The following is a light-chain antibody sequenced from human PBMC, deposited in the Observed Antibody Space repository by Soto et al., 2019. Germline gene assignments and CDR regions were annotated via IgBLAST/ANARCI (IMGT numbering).Light chain of an antibody. CDR1: QSVGGS. Sequence: VMTQSPATLSVSPGERVTLSCRASQSVGGSLAWYRQKPGQAPSLLVYGASTRATGIPDRFSGSGSGTDFTLTISSLQPDDFATYYCQHYNSYSEAFGQGTKVDI. J-gene: IGKJ1*01. CDR3: QHYNSYSEA. V-gene: IGKV3-15*01. CDR2: GAS.